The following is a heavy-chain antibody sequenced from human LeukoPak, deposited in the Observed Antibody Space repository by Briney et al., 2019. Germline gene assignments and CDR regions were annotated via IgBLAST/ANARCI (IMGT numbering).Heavy chain of an antibody. V-gene: IGHV3-43D*03. CDR3: AGGQYYYYMDV. CDR2: ISWDGGST. CDR1: GFTFDDYA. J-gene: IGHJ6*03. Sequence: GGSLRLSCAASGFTFDDYAMHWVRQAPGKGLEWVSLISWDGGSTYYADSVKGRFTTSRDNAKNSLYLQMNSLSAEDTALYYCAGGQYYYYMDVWGKGTTVTVSS. D-gene: IGHD1-26*01.